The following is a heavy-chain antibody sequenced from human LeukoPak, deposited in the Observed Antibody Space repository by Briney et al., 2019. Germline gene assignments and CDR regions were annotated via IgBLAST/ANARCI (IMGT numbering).Heavy chain of an antibody. CDR3: ARGGSWNEDWFDP. J-gene: IGHJ5*02. CDR2: ISSYSSII. V-gene: IGHV3-48*02. CDR1: GFTFSSYS. Sequence: GGSLRLSCAASGFTFSSYSMNWVRQAPGKGLEGVSYISSYSSIIYYADSVKGRFTISRDNAKNSLYLQMNSLRDEDTAVYYCARGGSWNEDWFDPWGQGTLVTVSS. D-gene: IGHD1-1*01.